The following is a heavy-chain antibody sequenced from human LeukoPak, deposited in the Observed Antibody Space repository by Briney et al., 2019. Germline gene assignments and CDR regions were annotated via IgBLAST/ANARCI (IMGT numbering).Heavy chain of an antibody. CDR2: IRQDGSEK. J-gene: IGHJ4*02. Sequence: GGSLRLSCAASGFTFSSYWMSWVRQAPGKGLEWVSNIRQDGSEKYYVDSVKGRFTISRDHAKNSLYLQMNSLRAEDTAVYYCARTGYSSSWYPFDYWRQGTLVSVSS. V-gene: IGHV3-7*01. D-gene: IGHD6-13*01. CDR3: ARTGYSSSWYPFDY. CDR1: GFTFSSYW.